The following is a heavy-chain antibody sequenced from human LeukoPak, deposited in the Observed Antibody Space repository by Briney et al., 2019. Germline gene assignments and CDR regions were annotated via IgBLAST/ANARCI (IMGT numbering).Heavy chain of an antibody. CDR1: GFTGPSFA. V-gene: IGHV3-23*01. Sequence: GGSLTLSXSASGFTGPSFAMAWVRQAPGKGLEWVSGIAAGATSTYYADSVKGRFTISRDNSRKTVHLQMNSLRAEDTAVYYCAKSYDSGGYPLGDYWGPGTLVTVSS. J-gene: IGHJ4*02. CDR3: AKSYDSGGYPLGDY. D-gene: IGHD3-22*01. CDR2: IAAGATST.